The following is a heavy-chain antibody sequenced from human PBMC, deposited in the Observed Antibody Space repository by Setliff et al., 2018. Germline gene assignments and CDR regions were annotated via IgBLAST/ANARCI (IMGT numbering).Heavy chain of an antibody. Sequence: TSETLSLTCTVSGDSISSRRNYWGWFRRPAGKELEWIGQIYTSWSTNYKPSLKVRVTIALDTSKNQFSLSLSSVSAADTAVYYCARMIGFQYMDVWGKGTTVTVSS. J-gene: IGHJ6*03. V-gene: IGHV4-61*09. CDR2: IYTSWST. CDR3: ARMIGFQYMDV. CDR1: GDSISSRRNY. D-gene: IGHD3-16*01.